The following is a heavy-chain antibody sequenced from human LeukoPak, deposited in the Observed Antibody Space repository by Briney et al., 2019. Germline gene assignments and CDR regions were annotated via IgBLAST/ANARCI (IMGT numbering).Heavy chain of an antibody. D-gene: IGHD2-2*01. J-gene: IGHJ4*02. V-gene: IGHV3-23*01. Sequence: GGSLRLSCAASGFTFSSHAMSWVRQAPGKGLEWVSAISGSGGSTYYADSVKGRFTISRDNSKNTLYLQMNSLRAEDTAVYYCAKDRSKGSSTSCYGYWGQGTLVTVSS. CDR1: GFTFSSHA. CDR2: ISGSGGST. CDR3: AKDRSKGSSTSCYGY.